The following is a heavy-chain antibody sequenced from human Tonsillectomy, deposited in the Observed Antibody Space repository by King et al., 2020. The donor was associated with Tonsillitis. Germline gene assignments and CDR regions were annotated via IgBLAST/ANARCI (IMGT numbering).Heavy chain of an antibody. D-gene: IGHD6-13*01. CDR3: AKWESAAGFDY. J-gene: IGHJ4*02. Sequence: VQLVESGGGVVQPGGSLRLSCAASGFTFSSYGMHWVRQAPGKGLEWVAFIRYDGSNKYYADSVKGRFTISRDNSKNTLYLQMNNLRAEDTAVYYCAKWESAAGFDYWGQGTLVTVSS. CDR2: IRYDGSNK. V-gene: IGHV3-30*02. CDR1: GFTFSSYG.